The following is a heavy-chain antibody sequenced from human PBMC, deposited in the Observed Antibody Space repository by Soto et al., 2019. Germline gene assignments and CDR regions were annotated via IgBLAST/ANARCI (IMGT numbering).Heavy chain of an antibody. D-gene: IGHD2-8*01. CDR1: GFTFSSYA. CDR3: ALSEVSYYFDY. CDR2: ISGSGGST. J-gene: IGHJ4*02. V-gene: IGHV3-23*01. Sequence: GSLRLSCAASGFTFSSYAMSWVRQAPGKGLEWVSAISGSGGSTYYADSVKGRFTISGDNSKNTLYLQMNSLRAEDTAVYYCALSEVSYYFDYWGQGTLVTVSS.